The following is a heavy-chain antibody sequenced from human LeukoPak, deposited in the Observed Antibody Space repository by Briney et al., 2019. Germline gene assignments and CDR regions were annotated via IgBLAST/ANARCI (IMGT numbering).Heavy chain of an antibody. J-gene: IGHJ4*02. Sequence: GGSLRLSCAASGFTFSSYAMSWVRQAPGKGLAWVALISYDGNNKDYADSVKGRFTISRDNSKNTLYLQMNSLRAEDTATYYCVKTPYYYGSGFYYHNGYFEHWGQGNLVTVSS. V-gene: IGHV3-30*18. D-gene: IGHD3-10*01. CDR2: ISYDGNNK. CDR3: VKTPYYYGSGFYYHNGYFEH. CDR1: GFTFSSYA.